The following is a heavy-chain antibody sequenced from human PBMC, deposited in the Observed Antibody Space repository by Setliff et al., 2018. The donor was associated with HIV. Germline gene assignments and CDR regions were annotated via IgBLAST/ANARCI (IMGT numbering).Heavy chain of an antibody. Sequence: GASVKVSCKAPGNSFNGDFLNWVRQAPGQGLEWMGNIKLSSGGTKFAQKFLGRVTMTRDTSTNTAFMELRRLNSDDTATYFCVTSPGSFRSVDETEAGDYWGQGTLVTVSS. D-gene: IGHD6-25*01. CDR1: GNSFNGDF. J-gene: IGHJ4*01. CDR2: IKLSSGGT. CDR3: VTSPGSFRSVDETEAGDY. V-gene: IGHV1-2*02.